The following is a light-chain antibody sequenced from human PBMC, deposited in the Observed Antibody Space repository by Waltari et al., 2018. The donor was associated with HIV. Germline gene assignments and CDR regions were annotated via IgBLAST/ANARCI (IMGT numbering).Light chain of an antibody. CDR3: QQSYNAPYT. V-gene: IGKV1-39*01. J-gene: IGKJ2*01. Sequence: DIRMTQSPSSRSASVGDRVIISCRSSQDISSNLNWYQKTAGKAPKLLSYGASNLQSGVPTRFSASGSGTAFTLAINGLQPEDFATYFCQQSYNAPYTFGQGTK. CDR2: GAS. CDR1: QDISSN.